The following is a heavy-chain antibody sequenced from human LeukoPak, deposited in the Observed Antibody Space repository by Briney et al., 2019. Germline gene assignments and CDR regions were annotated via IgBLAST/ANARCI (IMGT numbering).Heavy chain of an antibody. D-gene: IGHD5-18*01. Sequence: SETLSLTCAVYGGSFSGYYWSWIRQPPGKGLEWIGEINHSGSTNYNPSLKSRVTMSVDTSKNQFSLKLSSVTAADTAVYYCARIRTSTAMVPYYYYGMDVWGQGTTVTVSS. V-gene: IGHV4-34*01. CDR1: GGSFSGYY. J-gene: IGHJ6*02. CDR3: ARIRTSTAMVPYYYYGMDV. CDR2: INHSGST.